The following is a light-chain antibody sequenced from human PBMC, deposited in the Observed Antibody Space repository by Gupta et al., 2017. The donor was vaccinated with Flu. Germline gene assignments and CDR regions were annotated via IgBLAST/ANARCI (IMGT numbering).Light chain of an antibody. CDR2: SGS. V-gene: IGKV2-28*01. J-gene: IGKJ3*01. CDR1: QSLLHSNGYNH. CDR3: RQALQSPIT. Sequence: VTPGEPASISCRASQSLLHSNGYNHLVWYLQKPGQSPQLLIYSGSNRSSGVPDRYSGSGSVTDFTLKISRVEAENIGFYYSRQALQSPITFGHGTKVHIK.